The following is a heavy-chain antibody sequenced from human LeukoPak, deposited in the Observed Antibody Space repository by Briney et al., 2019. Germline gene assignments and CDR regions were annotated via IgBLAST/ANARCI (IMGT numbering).Heavy chain of an antibody. Sequence: GGSLTLSCTASGFTFSNYWMMWVRQAPGKGLEWVANINEDGSEKYYADSVEGRFTISRDNAKNSLDLQMNSLRADDTAIYYCARSKIDYWGQGTLVTVPS. V-gene: IGHV3-7*01. CDR1: GFTFSNYW. CDR2: INEDGSEK. CDR3: ARSKIDY. J-gene: IGHJ4*02. D-gene: IGHD4-11*01.